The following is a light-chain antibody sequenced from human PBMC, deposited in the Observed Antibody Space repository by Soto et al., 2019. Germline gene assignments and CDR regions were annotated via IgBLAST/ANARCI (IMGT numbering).Light chain of an antibody. CDR3: HKYGSLLLFT. J-gene: IGKJ3*01. Sequence: ELVLTQSPGTLSLSPGERATLSCRAIQRVSSYLAWYQQKPGQAPRLLIYGASNRSTGIPDRFSGSGCGTAFSITISRLEPEDFAGYYCHKYGSLLLFTFGPGTTVDIK. V-gene: IGKV3-20*01. CDR1: QRVSSY. CDR2: GAS.